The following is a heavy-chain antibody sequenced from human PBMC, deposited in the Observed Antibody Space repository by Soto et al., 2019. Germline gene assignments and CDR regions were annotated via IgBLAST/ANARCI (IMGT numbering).Heavy chain of an antibody. CDR2: INPSGGST. V-gene: IGHV1-46*01. Sequence: ASVKVSCKASGYTFTSYYMHWVRQAPGQGLEWMGIINPSGGSTSYAQKFQGRVTMTRDTSTSTVYMELSSLRSEDTAVYYCARSENGIVAAGYCYHCYGLDVSAQRTTVPVSS. D-gene: IGHD6-13*01. CDR1: GYTFTSYY. J-gene: IGHJ6*01. CDR3: ARSENGIVAAGYCYHCYGLDV.